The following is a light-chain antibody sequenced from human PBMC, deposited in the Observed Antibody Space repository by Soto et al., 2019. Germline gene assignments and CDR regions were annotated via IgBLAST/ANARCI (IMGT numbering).Light chain of an antibody. Sequence: EIVLTQSPGTLSLSPGERATLSCRASQSVSNNYLAWYQQKPGQAPRLLIYGASSRATGIPDRFSVSGSGTDFTLTISRLEPEDFAVYYCHQYGGSPRTFGQGTKVDIK. V-gene: IGKV3-20*01. CDR1: QSVSNNY. CDR2: GAS. CDR3: HQYGGSPRT. J-gene: IGKJ1*01.